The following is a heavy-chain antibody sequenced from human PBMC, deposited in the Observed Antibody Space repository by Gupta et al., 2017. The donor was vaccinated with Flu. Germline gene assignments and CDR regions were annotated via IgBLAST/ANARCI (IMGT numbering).Heavy chain of an antibody. J-gene: IGHJ4*02. CDR2: IFSNDQK. CDR1: GFSLSTARMG. Sequence: QVTLKESGPVLLKPTETLTLTCTVSGFSLSTARMGVSWIRQPPGKALEWLAHIFSNDQKSYSTPLKSRLTISKDNSKSQVVLTMTKMETVQTATSYCARAVWRVDISCYFAGGGEGTVVTVSS. CDR3: ARAVWRVDISCYFAG. D-gene: IGHD3-9*01. V-gene: IGHV2-26*01.